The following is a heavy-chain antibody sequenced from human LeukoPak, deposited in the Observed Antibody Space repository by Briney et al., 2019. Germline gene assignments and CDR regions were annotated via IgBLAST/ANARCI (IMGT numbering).Heavy chain of an antibody. CDR3: AREPLVVAPGWKYYYYMDV. V-gene: IGHV3-33*01. J-gene: IGHJ6*03. Sequence: GGSLRLSCAASGFTFSSCGMHWVRQAPGKGLEWVALIWYDGSNKYYADSVKGRFTISRDNSKNTLYLQMNSLRDEDTAVYYCAREPLVVAPGWKYYYYMDVWGKGTTVTVSS. CDR1: GFTFSSCG. CDR2: IWYDGSNK. D-gene: IGHD6-6*01.